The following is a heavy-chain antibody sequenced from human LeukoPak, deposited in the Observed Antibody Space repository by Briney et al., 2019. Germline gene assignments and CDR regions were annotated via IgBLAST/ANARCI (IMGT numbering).Heavy chain of an antibody. Sequence: GGSLRLSCAASGFTFSSYAMHWVRQAPGKGLEWVAVISYDGSNKYYADSVKGRFTISRDNSKNTLYLQMNSLRAEDRAVYYCARVPYFDWLFDYWRQGTLVTVSS. J-gene: IGHJ4*02. V-gene: IGHV3-30-3*01. D-gene: IGHD3-9*01. CDR2: ISYDGSNK. CDR1: GFTFSSYA. CDR3: ARVPYFDWLFDY.